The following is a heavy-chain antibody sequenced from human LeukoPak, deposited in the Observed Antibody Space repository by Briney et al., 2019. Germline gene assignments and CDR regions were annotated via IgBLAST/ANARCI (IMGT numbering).Heavy chain of an antibody. Sequence: ASVKVSCKASGYTFTSYGISWVRQAPGQGLEWMGWISAYNGNTNYAQKLQGRVTMTTDTSTSTAYMELRSLRSDDTAVYYCARVSKNYYDSSGPYDAFDIWGQGTMVTVSS. CDR1: GYTFTSYG. CDR2: ISAYNGNT. J-gene: IGHJ3*02. D-gene: IGHD3-22*01. V-gene: IGHV1-18*01. CDR3: ARVSKNYYDSSGPYDAFDI.